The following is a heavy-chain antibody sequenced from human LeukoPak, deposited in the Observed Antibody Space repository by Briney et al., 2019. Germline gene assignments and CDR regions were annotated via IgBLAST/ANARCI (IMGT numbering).Heavy chain of an antibody. CDR1: GFTFSSYA. Sequence: GGSLRLSCAASGFTFSSYAMSWVRQAPGKGLEWVSAISGSGGSTYYADSVKGRFTISRDNSKNTLYLQMNSLRAEDTAIYYCAKSVTRGYHYYDMDVWGQGTTVTVSS. CDR3: AKSVTRGYHYYDMDV. D-gene: IGHD4-11*01. V-gene: IGHV3-23*01. J-gene: IGHJ6*02. CDR2: ISGSGGST.